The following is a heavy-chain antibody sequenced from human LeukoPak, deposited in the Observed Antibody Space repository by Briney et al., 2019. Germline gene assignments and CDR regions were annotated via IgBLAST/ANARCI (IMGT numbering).Heavy chain of an antibody. Sequence: GGSLRLSCAASGFTFSDYYMSWIRQAPGKGLEWVSYISSSSSYTNYADSVKGRCTISRDNAKNSLYLQMNSLRAGDTAVYYCAAGAKGRYYFDYWGQGTLVTVSS. CDR2: ISSSSSYT. D-gene: IGHD1-26*01. CDR3: AAGAKGRYYFDY. J-gene: IGHJ4*02. V-gene: IGHV3-11*06. CDR1: GFTFSDYY.